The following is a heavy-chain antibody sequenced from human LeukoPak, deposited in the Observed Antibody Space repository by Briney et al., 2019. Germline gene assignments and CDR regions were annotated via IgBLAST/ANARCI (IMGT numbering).Heavy chain of an antibody. Sequence: PSETLSLTCTVSGGSISSYYWSWIRQPAGKGLEWIGRIYTSGSTNYNPSLKSRVTMSVDTSKNQFSLKLSSVTAADTAVYYCARGSSSSAELDAYYYYYMDVWGKGTTVTVSS. CDR2: IYTSGST. V-gene: IGHV4-4*07. J-gene: IGHJ6*03. D-gene: IGHD6-6*01. CDR3: ARGSSSSAELDAYYYYYMDV. CDR1: GGSISSYY.